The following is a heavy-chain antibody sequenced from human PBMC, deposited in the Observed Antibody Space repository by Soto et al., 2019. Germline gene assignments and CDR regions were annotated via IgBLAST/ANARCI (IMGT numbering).Heavy chain of an antibody. CDR2: IYHSGST. CDR1: GGSINNGAYY. J-gene: IGHJ4*02. V-gene: IGHV4-31*03. Sequence: PSEPLSLTCTVSGGSINNGAYYWSWIRQYPGKGLEWIGYIYHSGSTYSIPSLKSRVTISIDTSQSQFSLELRSVTAADTAVYYRASWRQSYYFDYWGPGTLVTVSS. CDR3: ASWRQSYYFDY.